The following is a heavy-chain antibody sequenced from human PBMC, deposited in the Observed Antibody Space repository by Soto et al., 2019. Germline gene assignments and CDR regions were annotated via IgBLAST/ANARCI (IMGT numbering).Heavy chain of an antibody. CDR2: ISGSGGST. CDR3: AQSRSSSWSHHDAFDI. CDR1: GFTFSSYA. J-gene: IGHJ3*02. D-gene: IGHD6-6*01. V-gene: IGHV3-23*01. Sequence: GGSLRLSCAAFGFTFSSYAMSWVRQAPGKGLEWVSAISGSGGSTYYADSVKGRFTISRDNSKNTLYLQMNSLRAEDTAVYYCAQSRSSSWSHHDAFDIWGQGTMVTVSS.